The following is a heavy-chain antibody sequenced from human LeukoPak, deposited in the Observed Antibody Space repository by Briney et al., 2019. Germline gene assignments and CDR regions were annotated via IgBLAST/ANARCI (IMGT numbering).Heavy chain of an antibody. J-gene: IGHJ4*02. CDR3: ARDLDYYGSGSPVYY. D-gene: IGHD3-10*01. CDR1: GGSISSSNW. V-gene: IGHV4-4*02. Sequence: SETLSLTCAVSGGSISSSNWWSWVRQPPGKGLEWIGEIYHSGSTNYNPSLKSRVTISVDKSKNQFSLKLSSVTAADTAVYYCARDLDYYGSGSPVYYWGQGTLVTVSS. CDR2: IYHSGST.